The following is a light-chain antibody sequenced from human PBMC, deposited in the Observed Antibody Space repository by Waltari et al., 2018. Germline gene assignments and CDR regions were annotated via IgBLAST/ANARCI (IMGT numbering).Light chain of an antibody. J-gene: IGLJ1*01. Sequence: QSALTQPPSASGSPGQSVTISCTGTSTDVAGSNYVSWYQQYPGKVPKLLIYEVNKRPSGVPDRFSGSKSGNTASLTVSGLQAEDEATYYCTSYAGINNLVFGTGTKVTVL. V-gene: IGLV2-8*01. CDR3: TSYAGINNLV. CDR1: STDVAGSNY. CDR2: EVN.